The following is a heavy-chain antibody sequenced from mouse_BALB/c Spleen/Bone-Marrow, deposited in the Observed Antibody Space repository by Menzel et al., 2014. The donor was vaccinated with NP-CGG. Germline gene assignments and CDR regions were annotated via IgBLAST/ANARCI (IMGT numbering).Heavy chain of an antibody. J-gene: IGHJ2*03. CDR1: GFTFSSYG. CDR3: ARVWYFDY. V-gene: IGHV5-6-3*01. Sequence: EVNLVESGGGLVQPGGSLKLSCAASGFTFSSYGMSWVRQTPDKRLELVATINSNGGSTYYPDSVKGRFTISRDNAKNTLHLQMSSLKSEDTAMYYCARVWYFDYWGQGTSLTVSS. CDR2: INSNGGST.